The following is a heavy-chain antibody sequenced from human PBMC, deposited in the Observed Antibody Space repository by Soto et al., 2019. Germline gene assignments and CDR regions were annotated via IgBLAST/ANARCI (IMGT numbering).Heavy chain of an antibody. J-gene: IGHJ5*02. CDR3: ARAYGDNWFDP. D-gene: IGHD4-17*01. V-gene: IGHV1-3*01. CDR2: INAGNGNT. CDR1: GYTFTSYA. Sequence: QVQLVQSGAEVKKPGASVKVSCKASGYTFTSYAMHWVRQAPGQRLEWMGWINAGNGNTKYSQKFQGRVTITRDTSASTAYMELSSLRSEDTVVYYCARAYGDNWFDPWGQGTLVTVSS.